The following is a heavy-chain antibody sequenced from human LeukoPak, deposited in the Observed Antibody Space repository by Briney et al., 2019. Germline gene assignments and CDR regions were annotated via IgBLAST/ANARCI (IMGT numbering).Heavy chain of an antibody. CDR1: GFTFSSYA. CDR2: ISYDGSNK. V-gene: IGHV3-30*04. J-gene: IGHJ4*02. Sequence: GGSLRLSCAASGFTFSSYAMHWVRQAPGKGLEWVAVISYDGSNKYYADSVKGRFTISRDKSKNTLYLQMNSLRAEDTAVYYCARDPLSSSYFDYWGQGTLVTVSS. CDR3: ARDPLSSSYFDY. D-gene: IGHD2-15*01.